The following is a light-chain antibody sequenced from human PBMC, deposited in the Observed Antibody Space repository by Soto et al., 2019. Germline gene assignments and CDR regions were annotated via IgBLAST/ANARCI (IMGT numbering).Light chain of an antibody. J-gene: IGKJ1*01. CDR1: QSVSSS. CDR3: QQYKNWPWT. V-gene: IGKV3-15*01. Sequence: EIVMTQSPATLSVSPGERATLSCRTSQSVSSSLAWYQQKPGQAPSLLIYGASTRATGIPARFSGSESGTEFTLTISSLQSEDCAVYYCQQYKNWPWTFGQGTKVDIK. CDR2: GAS.